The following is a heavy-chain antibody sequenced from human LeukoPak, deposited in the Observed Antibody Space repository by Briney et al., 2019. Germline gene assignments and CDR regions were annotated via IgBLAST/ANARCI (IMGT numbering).Heavy chain of an antibody. D-gene: IGHD3-10*01. Sequence: GGSLRLSCAASGFTFSTYSTNWVRQAPGKGLEWVSFISIGSDYIDYADSVRGRFTISRDNTKNSLYLEMSSLRDDDTAVYYCAPDFNRGGRDHYWGQGTLVTVSS. V-gene: IGHV3-48*02. CDR1: GFTFSTYS. CDR2: ISIGSDYI. J-gene: IGHJ4*02. CDR3: APDFNRGGRDHY.